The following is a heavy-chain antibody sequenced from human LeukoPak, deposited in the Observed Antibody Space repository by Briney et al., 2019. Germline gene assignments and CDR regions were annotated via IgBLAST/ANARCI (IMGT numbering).Heavy chain of an antibody. J-gene: IGHJ6*03. Sequence: GGSLRLSCAASGFTFSSYATHWVRQAPGKGLEWVAVISYDGSNKYYADSVKGRFTISRDNSKNTLYLQMNSLRAEDTAVYYCAKWGNYSSSWYVYYYYYMDVWGKGTTVTISS. D-gene: IGHD6-13*01. CDR3: AKWGNYSSSWYVYYYYYMDV. CDR2: ISYDGSNK. V-gene: IGHV3-30*04. CDR1: GFTFSSYA.